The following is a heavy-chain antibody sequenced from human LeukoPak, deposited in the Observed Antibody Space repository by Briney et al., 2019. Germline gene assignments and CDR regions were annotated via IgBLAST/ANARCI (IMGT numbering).Heavy chain of an antibody. V-gene: IGHV1-2*02. D-gene: IGHD3-16*02. J-gene: IGHJ4*02. CDR3: AVWGSYRPFDY. CDR2: INPNSGGT. CDR1: GYTFTNYG. Sequence: GASVKVSCKAFGYTFTNYGISWVRQAPRQGLEWMGWINPNSGGTNYAQKFQGRVTMTRDTSISTAYTELSRLRSDDTAVYYCAVWGSYRPFDYWGQGTLVTVSS.